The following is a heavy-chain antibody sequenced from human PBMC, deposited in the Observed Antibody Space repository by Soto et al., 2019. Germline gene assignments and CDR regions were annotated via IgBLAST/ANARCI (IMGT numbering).Heavy chain of an antibody. V-gene: IGHV4-4*02. CDR2: VSLAGRN. J-gene: IGHJ4*02. D-gene: IGHD3-10*01. Sequence: QVQLQESGPGLVRPSGTLSLTCSVSGASVVNGNWWSWVPQSPGKGLEWIGEVSLAGRNHYNPSLQSRVTISLDESKNQFSLILTSVTVADAAIYYCARGFQYWLPTFDWGRGTLVTVS. CDR1: GASVVNGNW. CDR3: ARGFQYWLPTFD.